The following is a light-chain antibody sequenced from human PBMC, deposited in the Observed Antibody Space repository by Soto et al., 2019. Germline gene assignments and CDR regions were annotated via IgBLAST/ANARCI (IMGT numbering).Light chain of an antibody. CDR2: DVS. Sequence: QSALTQPASVSGSPGQSITISCTGTSSDVGAYNYVSWYQHHPGKAPKLMIYDVSNRPSGVSNRFSGSKSGNTASLPISGLQAEDEADYYCNSFTSSSTLVLGGGTKLTVL. J-gene: IGLJ2*01. CDR3: NSFTSSSTLV. V-gene: IGLV2-14*03. CDR1: SSDVGAYNY.